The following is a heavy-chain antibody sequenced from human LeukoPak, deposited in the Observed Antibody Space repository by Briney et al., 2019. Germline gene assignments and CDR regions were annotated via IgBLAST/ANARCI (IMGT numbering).Heavy chain of an antibody. D-gene: IGHD3-10*01. J-gene: IGHJ5*02. CDR2: INWNGGST. Sequence: PGGSLTLSCAVSGCTFDDYGMSCVRQAPGKELEWVSGINWNGGSTGYADSVKGRFTICRDNAKNYLYLQMNRLRAEDTVLYHCARDYSIRSGIPGRYDPWGQGTLVTVSP. V-gene: IGHV3-20*01. CDR1: GCTFDDYG. CDR3: ARDYSIRSGIPGRYDP.